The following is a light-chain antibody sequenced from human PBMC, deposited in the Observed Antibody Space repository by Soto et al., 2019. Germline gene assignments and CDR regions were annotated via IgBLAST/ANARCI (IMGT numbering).Light chain of an antibody. V-gene: IGLV2-14*01. CDR2: EVS. CDR3: GSYRSGTTAV. Sequence: QSALTQPASVSGSPGQSITISCTGTSSDVGGYNYVSWYQQHPGKAPKLMIYEVSNRPSGVSNRFSGSKSGNTASLTISGLQAEDEAHYYCGSYRSGTTAVFGTGTTLAVL. J-gene: IGLJ1*01. CDR1: SSDVGGYNY.